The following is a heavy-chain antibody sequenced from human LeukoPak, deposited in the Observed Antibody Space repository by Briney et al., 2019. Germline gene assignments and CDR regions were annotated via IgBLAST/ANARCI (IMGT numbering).Heavy chain of an antibody. V-gene: IGHV3-7*01. CDR1: GFTFSSYW. J-gene: IGHJ5*02. Sequence: GGSLRLSCAASGFTFSSYWMSWVRQAPGKGLEWVANIKQDGSEKYYVDSVKGRFTISGDNAKNSLCLQMNSLRAEDTAVYYCARAIELGGSYYSRGWFDPWGQGTLVTVSS. CDR2: IKQDGSEK. CDR3: ARAIELGGSYYSRGWFDP. D-gene: IGHD1-26*01.